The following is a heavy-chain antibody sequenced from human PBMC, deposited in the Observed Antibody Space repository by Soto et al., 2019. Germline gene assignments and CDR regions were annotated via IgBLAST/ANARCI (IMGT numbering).Heavy chain of an antibody. CDR1: GFTFSSYA. D-gene: IGHD3-22*01. J-gene: IGHJ4*02. Sequence: GGSLRLSCSASGFTFSSYAMHWVRQAPGKGLEYVSAISSNGGSTYYADSVKGRFTISRDNSKNTLYLQMSSLRAEDTAVYYCVTSTRYYYDSSGYPYWGQGTLVTVSS. V-gene: IGHV3-64D*06. CDR2: ISSNGGST. CDR3: VTSTRYYYDSSGYPY.